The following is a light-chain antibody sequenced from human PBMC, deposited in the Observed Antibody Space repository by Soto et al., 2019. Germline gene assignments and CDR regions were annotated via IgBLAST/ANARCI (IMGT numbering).Light chain of an antibody. CDR3: SSYTFSSTLVV. J-gene: IGLJ2*01. CDR1: SSDIGSYNY. V-gene: IGLV2-14*03. Sequence: ALTQPASVSGSPGQSITISCTGTSSDIGSYNYVSWYQQLPGKVPKLMIYGVSNRPSGVSNRFSGSKSGNTASLTISGLQAEDEADYYCSSYTFSSTLVVFGGGTKLTVL. CDR2: GVS.